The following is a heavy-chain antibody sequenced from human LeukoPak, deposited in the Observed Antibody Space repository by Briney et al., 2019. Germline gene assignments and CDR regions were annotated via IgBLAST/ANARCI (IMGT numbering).Heavy chain of an antibody. CDR3: TTRDSSGYYNYFDY. D-gene: IGHD3-22*01. CDR1: GFTFSNFW. Sequence: GGSLRLSCAASGFTFSNFWMHWVRQAPGKGLEWVGRIKSKTDGGTTDYAAPVKGRFTISRDDSKNTLYLQMNSLKTEDTAVYYCTTRDSSGYYNYFDYWGQGTLVTVSS. CDR2: IKSKTDGGTT. V-gene: IGHV3-15*07. J-gene: IGHJ4*02.